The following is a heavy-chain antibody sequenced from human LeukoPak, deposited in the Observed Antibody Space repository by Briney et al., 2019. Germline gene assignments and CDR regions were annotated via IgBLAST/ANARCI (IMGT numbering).Heavy chain of an antibody. CDR3: ARLGSVSSGASV. Sequence: PSETLSLTCIVSGGSMSSYYWSWIRQPPGKGLEWIGYIFYSGSTNYNPSLKSRVTISVDTSKNQFSLKLSSVTAADTAVYYCARLGSVSSGASVWGQGSLVTVSS. D-gene: IGHD3-22*01. CDR1: GGSMSSYY. V-gene: IGHV4-59*08. CDR2: IFYSGST. J-gene: IGHJ4*02.